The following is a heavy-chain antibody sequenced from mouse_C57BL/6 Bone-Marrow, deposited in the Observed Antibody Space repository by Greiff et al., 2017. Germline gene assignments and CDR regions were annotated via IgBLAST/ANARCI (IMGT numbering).Heavy chain of an antibody. CDR1: GFSLTSYA. V-gene: IGHV2-9-1*01. D-gene: IGHD2-10*02. J-gene: IGHJ2*01. CDR2: IWTGGGT. Sequence: VKLQESGPGLVAPSPSLSITCTVSGFSLTSYAISWVRQPPGKGLEWLGVIWTGGGTNYNSDHKTRLSISKDNSKSQVVLNMNSLQTDDTARYYYSRKYGSLDYWGQGTTLTVSS. CDR3: SRKYGSLDY.